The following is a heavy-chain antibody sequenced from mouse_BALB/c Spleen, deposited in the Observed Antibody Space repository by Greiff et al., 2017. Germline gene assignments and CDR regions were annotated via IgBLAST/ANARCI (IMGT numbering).Heavy chain of an antibody. CDR2: ISSGSSTI. CDR3: AKRGVTTTGGAMDY. CDR1: GFTFSSFG. J-gene: IGHJ4*01. Sequence: EVKVVESGGGLVQPGGSRKLSCAASGFTFSSFGMHWVRQAPEKGLEWVAYISSGSSTIYYADTVKGRFTISRDNPKNTLFLQMTSLRSEDTAMYYCAKRGVTTTGGAMDYWGQGTSVTVSS. D-gene: IGHD2-2*01. V-gene: IGHV5-17*02.